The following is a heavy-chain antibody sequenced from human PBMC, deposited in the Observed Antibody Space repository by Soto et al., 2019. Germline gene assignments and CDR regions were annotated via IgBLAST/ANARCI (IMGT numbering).Heavy chain of an antibody. CDR3: ATPPQLSRVGLYYYNMDV. D-gene: IGHD3-10*01. CDR2: MNPDSGIT. J-gene: IGHJ6*03. Sequence: QVQLVQSGAEVKNPGASVKVSCKASGYTFTSYDIYWVRQASGQGLERMGWMNPDSGITGYAQKFQGRVTITRDTSTNTAYMELSSVRFEDTAVYYCATPPQLSRVGLYYYNMDVWGEGTTVTVSS. V-gene: IGHV1-8*01. CDR1: GYTFTSYD.